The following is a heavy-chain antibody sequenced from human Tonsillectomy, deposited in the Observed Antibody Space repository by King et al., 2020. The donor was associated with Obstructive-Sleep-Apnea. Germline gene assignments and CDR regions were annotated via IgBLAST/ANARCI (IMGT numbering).Heavy chain of an antibody. CDR3: ARDRPRDDYGDLHEVY. CDR2: IKQDGGEK. J-gene: IGHJ4*02. CDR1: GFTFSNYW. V-gene: IGHV3-7*01. Sequence: QLVQSGGGLVQPGGSLRLSCTVSGFTFSNYWMTWVRQAPGKGLEWVANIKQDGGEKYYVDSVKGRFTNSRDNAKNSLYLQMNSLRAEDTAVYYCARDRPRDDYGDLHEVYWGQGTLVTVSS. D-gene: IGHD4-17*01.